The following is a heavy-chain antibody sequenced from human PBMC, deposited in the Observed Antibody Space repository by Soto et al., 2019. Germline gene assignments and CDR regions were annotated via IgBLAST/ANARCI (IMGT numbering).Heavy chain of an antibody. Sequence: SGPTLVKPTQTLTLTCTFSGFSLSTSGVGVGWIRQPPGKALEWLALIYWDDDKRYSPSLKSRLTITKDNSKNQVVLTMTNMDPVDTATYYCAHRRVNYYGSGSYYNYFDYWGQGTLVTVSS. D-gene: IGHD3-10*01. CDR3: AHRRVNYYGSGSYYNYFDY. V-gene: IGHV2-5*02. J-gene: IGHJ4*02. CDR2: IYWDDDK. CDR1: GFSLSTSGVG.